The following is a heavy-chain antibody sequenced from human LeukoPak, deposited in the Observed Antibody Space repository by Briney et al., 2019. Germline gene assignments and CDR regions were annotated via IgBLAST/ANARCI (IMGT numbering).Heavy chain of an antibody. V-gene: IGHV1-2*02. CDR1: GYTFTGYY. Sequence: ASVKVSCKASGYTFTGYYMHWVRQAPGQGLEWMGWINPNSGGTNYAQKFQGRVTMTRDTSISTAYMELRRLRSDDTAVYYCARGTGPGRGGIDYWGQGTLVTVSS. J-gene: IGHJ4*02. CDR3: ARGTGPGRGGIDY. D-gene: IGHD1-1*01. CDR2: INPNSGGT.